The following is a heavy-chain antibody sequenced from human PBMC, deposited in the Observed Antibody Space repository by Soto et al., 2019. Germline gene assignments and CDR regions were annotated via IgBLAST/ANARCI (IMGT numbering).Heavy chain of an antibody. Sequence: EVQLLESGGDLVQPGGSLRLSCAASGFTFSSHAMSWVRQAPGKGLEWVSTISGRGGSTYYADSVQGRFTISRDNSKNTLYLQMNSLRAEDTAVFYCAKDRDSQGYFDLWGRGTLVTVSS. CDR3: AKDRDSQGYFDL. CDR1: GFTFSSHA. V-gene: IGHV3-23*01. CDR2: ISGRGGST. J-gene: IGHJ2*01. D-gene: IGHD3-22*01.